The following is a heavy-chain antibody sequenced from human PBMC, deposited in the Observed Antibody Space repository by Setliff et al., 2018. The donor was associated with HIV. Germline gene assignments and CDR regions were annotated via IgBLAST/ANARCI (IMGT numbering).Heavy chain of an antibody. V-gene: IGHV3-21*04. CDR2: ISSSSYYI. D-gene: IGHD3-10*01. J-gene: IGHJ6*02. Sequence: ETLSLSCAASGFTFSSYSMNWVRQAPGKGLEWVSSISSSSYYIYYADSVKGRFIISRDNAKNSLFLQMNSLRVEDTGVYYCARVSGGSYYYYGMAAWGQGTTVTVSS. CDR1: GFTFSSYS. CDR3: ARVSGGSYYYYGMAA.